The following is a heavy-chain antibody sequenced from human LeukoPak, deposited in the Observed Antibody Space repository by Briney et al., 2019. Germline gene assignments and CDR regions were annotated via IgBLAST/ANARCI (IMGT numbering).Heavy chain of an antibody. CDR1: GFTFSSYA. J-gene: IGHJ4*02. V-gene: IGHV3-30*04. CDR3: AREGYYYDSSGYFDY. CDR2: ISYDGSNK. D-gene: IGHD3-22*01. Sequence: AGGSLRLSCAASGFTFSSYAMHWVRQAPGKGLEWVAVISYDGSNKYYADSVKGRFTISRDNSRNTLYLQMNSLRAEDTAVYYCAREGYYYDSSGYFDYWGQGTLVIVSS.